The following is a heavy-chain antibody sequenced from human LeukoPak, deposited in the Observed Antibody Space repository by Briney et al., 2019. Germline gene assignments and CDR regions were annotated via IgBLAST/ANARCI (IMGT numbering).Heavy chain of an antibody. V-gene: IGHV1-58*02. CDR2: IVVGSGNT. CDR1: GFTFTSSA. J-gene: IGHJ4*02. CDR3: ARDGDYGSGSYYRGFFDY. D-gene: IGHD3-10*01. Sequence: VASVKVSCKASGFTFTSSAMQWVRQARGQRLEWIGWIVVGSGNTNYAQKFQERVTITRDMSTSTAYMELSRLRSDDTAVYYCARDGDYGSGSYYRGFFDYWGQGTQVTVSS.